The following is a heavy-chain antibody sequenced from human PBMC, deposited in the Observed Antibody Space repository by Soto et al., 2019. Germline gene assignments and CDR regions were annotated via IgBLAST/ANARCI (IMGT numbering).Heavy chain of an antibody. J-gene: IGHJ4*02. CDR3: ARQAID. Sequence: QVQLQESGPGLVKPSETLSLTCTVSGGSISDHYWSWFRQAPGKGLDWIGYVYYSGTTNYNPSLQSRVTMSVATSKNQFSLKLSSVTAADTAVYYCARQAIDWGQGTLVTVSS. CDR1: GGSISDHY. V-gene: IGHV4-59*08. CDR2: VYYSGTT.